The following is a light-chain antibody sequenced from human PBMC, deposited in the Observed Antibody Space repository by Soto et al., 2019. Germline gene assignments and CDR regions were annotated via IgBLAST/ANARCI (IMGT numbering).Light chain of an antibody. J-gene: IGKJ2*01. CDR3: KQYYSRTYN. V-gene: IGKV4-1*01. CDR2: WAS. CDR1: RRLLWGSNDKEY. Sequence: MVMTRSPGSVTLSRGERATINCNSSRRLLWGSNDKEYLAWYQQKPGQPPKLLIYWASIRESGVPDRYSGSGSGTDFTLKIRNLQAEDVEVSYCKQYYSRTYNFGKGTXVEIK.